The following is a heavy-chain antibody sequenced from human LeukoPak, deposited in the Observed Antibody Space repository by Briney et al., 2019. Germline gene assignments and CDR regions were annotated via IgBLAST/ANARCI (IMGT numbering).Heavy chain of an antibody. CDR2: IYYSGST. D-gene: IGHD5-18*01. CDR3: ARVIGGYSYGPFDY. V-gene: IGHV4-59*01. CDR1: GGSISSYY. Sequence: SETLSLTCTVSGGSISSYYWSWIRQPPGKGLEWIGYIYYSGSTYYNPSLKSRVTISVDTSKNQFSLKLSSVTAADTAVYYCARVIGGYSYGPFDYWGQGTLVTVSS. J-gene: IGHJ4*02.